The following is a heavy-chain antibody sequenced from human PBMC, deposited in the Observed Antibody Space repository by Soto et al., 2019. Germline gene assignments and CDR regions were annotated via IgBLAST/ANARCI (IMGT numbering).Heavy chain of an antibody. CDR2: ITASEGTT. CDR3: AKCMQAYWNYDAHHI. Sequence: GGSLRLSCAASGFTFSSYSMSWVRQAPGKGLEWVAHITASEGTTYYADSVKGRFTISRDTSTNTLYLQMNSLRAEDTALYYCAKCMQAYWNYDAHHIWGQGTMVTVSS. CDR1: GFTFSSYS. D-gene: IGHD1-7*01. V-gene: IGHV3-23*01. J-gene: IGHJ3*02.